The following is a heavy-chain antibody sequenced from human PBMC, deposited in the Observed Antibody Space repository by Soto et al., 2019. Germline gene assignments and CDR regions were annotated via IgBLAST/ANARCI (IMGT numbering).Heavy chain of an antibody. Sequence: QITLKESAPTLVKPTETLTLTCAFSGFSLNSDEVGVGWIRHPPGKALECLALIYGNGDTRFSPSLKSRLTITKDTSANLVVLSLANVDPVDSATYYCAHTGQLVDDFDFWGQGTLVTVSS. D-gene: IGHD6-6*01. V-gene: IGHV2-5*01. CDR2: IYGNGDT. CDR1: GFSLNSDEVG. CDR3: AHTGQLVDDFDF. J-gene: IGHJ3*01.